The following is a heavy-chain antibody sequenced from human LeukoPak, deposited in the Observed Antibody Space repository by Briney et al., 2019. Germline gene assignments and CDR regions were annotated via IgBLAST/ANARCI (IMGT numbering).Heavy chain of an antibody. Sequence: PGGSLRLSCATSGFTSSSDAMSWVRQAPGKGLEWVSGISGSGGSTYYAGSVKGRFTISRDNSKNTLYLQMNSLRAEDTAIYYCAREGQYSGSYFGDYYAMDVWGQGTTVTVSS. CDR2: ISGSGGST. D-gene: IGHD1-26*01. V-gene: IGHV3-23*01. J-gene: IGHJ6*02. CDR3: AREGQYSGSYFGDYYAMDV. CDR1: GFTSSSDA.